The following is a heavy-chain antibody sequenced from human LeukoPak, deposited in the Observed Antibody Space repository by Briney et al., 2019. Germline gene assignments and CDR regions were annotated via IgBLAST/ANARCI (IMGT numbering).Heavy chain of an antibody. Sequence: GGSLRLSCAASGFTFSSYGMHWVRQAPGKGLEWVAFIRYDGSNKYYADSVKGRFTISRDNSKNTLYLQMNSLRAEDTAVYYCAKEFGDSSGYYSLFDYWGRGTLVTVSS. CDR2: IRYDGSNK. D-gene: IGHD3-22*01. J-gene: IGHJ4*02. V-gene: IGHV3-30*02. CDR3: AKEFGDSSGYYSLFDY. CDR1: GFTFSSYG.